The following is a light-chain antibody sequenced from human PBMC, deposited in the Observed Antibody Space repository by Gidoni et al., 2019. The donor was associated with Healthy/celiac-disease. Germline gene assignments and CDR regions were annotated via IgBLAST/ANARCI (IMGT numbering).Light chain of an antibody. J-gene: IGLJ3*02. V-gene: IGLV1-47*01. CDR3: AAWDDSLSAWV. CDR2: RNN. CDR1: SSNIGSNY. Sequence: QSVLTQPPSASGTPGQRVTIPCSGSSSNIGSNYVYWYQQRPGTAPKLLIYRNNQRPSGVPDRFSGSKSGTSASLAISGLRSEDEADYYCAAWDDSLSAWVFGGGTKLTVL.